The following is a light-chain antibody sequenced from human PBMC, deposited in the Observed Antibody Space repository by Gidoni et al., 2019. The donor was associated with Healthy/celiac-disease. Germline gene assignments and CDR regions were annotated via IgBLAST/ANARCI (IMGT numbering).Light chain of an antibody. Sequence: EMVVTQYPATLSLSPGERATLSCRASQSVSSSLAWYQQKPGQAPRLLIYDASNRATGIPARFSGSGSGTDFTLTISSLEPEDFAVYYCQQRSNWPITFGPGTKVDIK. CDR1: QSVSSS. J-gene: IGKJ3*01. CDR2: DAS. CDR3: QQRSNWPIT. V-gene: IGKV3-11*01.